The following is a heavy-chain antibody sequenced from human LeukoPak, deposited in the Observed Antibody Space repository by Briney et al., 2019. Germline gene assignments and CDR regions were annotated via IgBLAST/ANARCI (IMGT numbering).Heavy chain of an antibody. D-gene: IGHD3-10*01. J-gene: IGHJ4*02. V-gene: IGHV3-23*01. CDR3: AKTHPNYYGSGSYYLNPFDY. Sequence: PGGSLRLSCAASGFTFSSYGMSWVRQAPGKGLEWVSAISGSGDSTYYADFVKGRFTISRDNSKNTLYLQMNSLRAEDTAVYYCAKTHPNYYGSGSYYLNPFDYWGQGTLVTVSS. CDR1: GFTFSSYG. CDR2: ISGSGDST.